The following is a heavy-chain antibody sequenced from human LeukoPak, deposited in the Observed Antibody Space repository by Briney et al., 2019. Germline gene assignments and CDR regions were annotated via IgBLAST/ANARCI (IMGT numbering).Heavy chain of an antibody. CDR2: IYYSGST. D-gene: IGHD2-8*01. CDR3: ARAEVYASFDY. Sequence: SETLSLTCTVSGGXISSYSWSWIRQPPGKGLEWIGSIYYSGSTNYNPSLKSRVIISVDTSKDQFSLRLSSVTAADTAVYYCARAEVYASFDYWGQGTLVTVSS. V-gene: IGHV4-59*01. CDR1: GGXISSYS. J-gene: IGHJ4*02.